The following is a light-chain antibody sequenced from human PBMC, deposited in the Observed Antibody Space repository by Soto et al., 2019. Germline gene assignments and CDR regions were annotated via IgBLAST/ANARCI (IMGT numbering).Light chain of an antibody. CDR2: SNS. CDR1: SSNIGSNT. J-gene: IGLJ2*01. CDR3: AAWDDSLNAVL. Sequence: QSVLTQPPSVSGTPGQRVTISCSGSSSNIGSNTVHWYQQLPGTAPKLLIYSNSQRPSGVPDRFSGSKSGTSASLAISGLQSEDEAGYSCAAWDDSLNAVLFGGGTKLTVL. V-gene: IGLV1-44*01.